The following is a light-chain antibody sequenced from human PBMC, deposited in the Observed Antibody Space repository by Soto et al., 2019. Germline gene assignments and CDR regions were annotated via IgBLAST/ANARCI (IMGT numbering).Light chain of an antibody. Sequence: DIQMTQSPSSLSASVGDRVTITCRASQGISNYLAWYQQIPGKVPKLLISAASTLQSGVPSRFSGSGSGTDFTRTIISLQPEDVATYYCQKYTNVPAFGGGTKVEIK. CDR2: AAS. J-gene: IGKJ4*01. CDR1: QGISNY. V-gene: IGKV1-27*01. CDR3: QKYTNVPA.